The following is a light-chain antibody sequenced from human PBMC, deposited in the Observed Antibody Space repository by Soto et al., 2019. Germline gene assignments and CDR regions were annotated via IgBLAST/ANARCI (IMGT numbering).Light chain of an antibody. CDR1: QGISIY. CDR3: QKYNGAPLT. V-gene: IGKV1-27*01. Sequence: DIQMTQSPSSLSASVGDRVTITCRASQGISIYLAWYQQKPGKVPKLLIYDASTLQSGVPSRFSCSGSGTDFTLTISGLQPEDVATYYCQKYNGAPLTFGGGTKVEIK. CDR2: DAS. J-gene: IGKJ4*01.